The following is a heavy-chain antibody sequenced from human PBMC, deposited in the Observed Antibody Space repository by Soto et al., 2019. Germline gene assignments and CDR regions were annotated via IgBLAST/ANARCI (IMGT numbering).Heavy chain of an antibody. D-gene: IGHD6-25*01. CDR2: ISYDGSNK. V-gene: IGHV3-30*03. J-gene: IGHJ4*02. CDR3: ASKMPPYSSGPIYY. Sequence: QVQLVESGGGVVQPGRSLRLSCAASGFTFSSYGMHWVRQAPGKGLEWVAVISYDGSNKYYADSVKGRFTISRDNSKNTLYLQMNSLRAEDTAVYYCASKMPPYSSGPIYYWGQGTLVTVSS. CDR1: GFTFSSYG.